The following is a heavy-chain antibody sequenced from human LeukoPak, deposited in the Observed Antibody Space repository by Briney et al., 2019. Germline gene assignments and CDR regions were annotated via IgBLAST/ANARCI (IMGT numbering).Heavy chain of an antibody. CDR3: ATEYYDFSTGKYWGGYDY. D-gene: IGHD3-3*01. CDR1: GFTFNTYD. CDR2: ISYDGRIK. V-gene: IGHV3-30*04. Sequence: GGSLRLSCAASGFTFNTYDMPWVRQAPGKGLEWVAVISYDGRIKYYADSVKGRFTISRDNSQNTLYLQMNSLGAEDTALYSCATEYYDFSTGKYWGGYDYWGQETLVIVSS. J-gene: IGHJ4*02.